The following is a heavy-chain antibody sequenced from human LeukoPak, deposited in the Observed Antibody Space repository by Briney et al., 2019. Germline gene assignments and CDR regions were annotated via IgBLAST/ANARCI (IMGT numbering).Heavy chain of an antibody. CDR2: INPNSGDT. D-gene: IGHD2-8*01. J-gene: IGHJ6*03. V-gene: IGHV1-2*06. CDR3: ARSAEHCNNGVCFTDYYLDV. CDR1: GYTFSGSY. Sequence: GASVKVSCKASGYTFSGSYIHWVRQAPGQGLEWLGRINPNSGDTNYAQNLHGRVTMTRDTSITTAYMELNSLTSDETAVYFCARSAEHCNNGVCFTDYYLDVWGKGTTVTVSS.